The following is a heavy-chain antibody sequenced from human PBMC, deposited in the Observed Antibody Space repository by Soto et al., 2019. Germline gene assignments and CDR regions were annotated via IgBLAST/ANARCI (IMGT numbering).Heavy chain of an antibody. CDR2: ISAYNGNT. D-gene: IGHD2-2*01. J-gene: IGHJ6*02. CDR3: ARIADCSTPTCSSPSLFPIRAYYNYYRMDV. CDR1: GYTFSNYG. Sequence: ASVKVSCKASGYTFSNYGITWVRQAPGQGLEWMGWISAYNGNTHFAQKFQGRVTMTTDTPTTTASMELRSLRSDDTAVYYCARIADCSTPTCSSPSLFPIRAYYNYYRMDVWGPETTVTVSS. V-gene: IGHV1-18*01.